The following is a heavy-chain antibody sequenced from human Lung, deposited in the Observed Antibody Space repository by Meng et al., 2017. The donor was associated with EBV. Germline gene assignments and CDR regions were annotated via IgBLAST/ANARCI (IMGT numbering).Heavy chain of an antibody. D-gene: IGHD2-2*01. CDR1: GYSFTNYG. Sequence: VPLVQAGAQVKKPGAPVKSSAKDSGYSFTNYGMRWVRQAAGQMLEMMGCNNAGNGNTKYSEKFQSRVTITRDTAASTAYMELSSLRSEDTAVYYCARTGCSSSSCYDYWGQGTLVTVSS. CDR2: NNAGNGNT. J-gene: IGHJ4*02. V-gene: IGHV1-3*01. CDR3: ARTGCSSSSCYDY.